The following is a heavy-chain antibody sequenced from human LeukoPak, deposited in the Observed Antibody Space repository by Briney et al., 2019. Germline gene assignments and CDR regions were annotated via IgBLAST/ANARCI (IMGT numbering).Heavy chain of an antibody. Sequence: GGSLRLSCAASGFTFSSYSMHWVRQTPEKGLESVSAIISNGGSTYYANSVKGRFTISRDNSKNTLYLQMGSLRVEDMAVYYCARVRMGATVSDFYYYYMDAWGKGTTVTVSS. CDR3: ARVRMGATVSDFYYYYMDA. V-gene: IGHV3-64*01. D-gene: IGHD1-26*01. CDR2: IISNGGST. CDR1: GFTFSSYS. J-gene: IGHJ6*03.